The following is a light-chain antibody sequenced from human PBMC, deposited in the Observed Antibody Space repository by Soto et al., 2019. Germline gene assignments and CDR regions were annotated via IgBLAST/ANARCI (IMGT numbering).Light chain of an antibody. V-gene: IGKV1-39*01. J-gene: IGKJ1*01. CDR1: QDISDY. Sequence: DIQMTQSPSSLSASVGDRVTITFPASQDISDYLNWYQQKPGKAPKLLIYAASSLQSGVPSRFSGSGSGTDFTLTISSLQPEDFATYYCQQSYSTPRTFGQGTKVDIK. CDR3: QQSYSTPRT. CDR2: AAS.